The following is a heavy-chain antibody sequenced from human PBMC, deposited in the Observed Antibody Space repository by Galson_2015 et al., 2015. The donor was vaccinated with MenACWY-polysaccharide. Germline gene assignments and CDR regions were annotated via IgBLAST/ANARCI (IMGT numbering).Heavy chain of an antibody. J-gene: IGHJ6*02. CDR2: VSSTSSYI. CDR3: ARDASSPARYYDAIDV. Sequence: SLRLSCAASGFTFRSYDMNWVRQAPGRGLEWVSCVSSTSSYIYYADSVKGRFTISRDNAKNSLYLQMSSLRAEDTAVYYCARDASSPARYYDAIDVWGQGTTVTVSS. D-gene: IGHD6-13*01. V-gene: IGHV3-21*01. CDR1: GFTFRSYD.